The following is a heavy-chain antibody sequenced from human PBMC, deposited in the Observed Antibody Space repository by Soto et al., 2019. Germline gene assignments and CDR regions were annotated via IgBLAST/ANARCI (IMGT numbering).Heavy chain of an antibody. CDR2: INPNSGGT. V-gene: IGHV1-2*02. Sequence: ASVKVSCKASGYTFTGYYMHWVRQAPGQGLEWMGWINPNSGGTNYAQKFQGRVTMTRDTSISTAYMELSRLRSDDTAVYYCARGQGGSHDSSGYYEFEYWGQGTLVSVSS. CDR3: ARGQGGSHDSSGYYEFEY. D-gene: IGHD3-22*01. J-gene: IGHJ4*02. CDR1: GYTFTGYY.